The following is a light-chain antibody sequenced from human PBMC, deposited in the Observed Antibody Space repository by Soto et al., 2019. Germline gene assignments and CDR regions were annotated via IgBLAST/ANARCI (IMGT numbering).Light chain of an antibody. CDR3: LQDYNHPWT. Sequence: SASAGDRVSITCRASQAISSYLAWYQQKPGRAPKLLIDAASTLQSGVPSRFSGSGSGTEFTLTISSLQPEDFATYYCLQDYNHPWTFGQGTKVEIK. J-gene: IGKJ1*01. CDR2: AAS. CDR1: QAISSY. V-gene: IGKV1-9*01.